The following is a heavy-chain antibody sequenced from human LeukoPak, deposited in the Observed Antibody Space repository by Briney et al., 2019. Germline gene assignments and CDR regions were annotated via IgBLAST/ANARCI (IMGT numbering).Heavy chain of an antibody. J-gene: IGHJ3*02. D-gene: IGHD3-22*01. CDR3: ARTRYYDSSGYYFDDAFDI. V-gene: IGHV3-48*03. Sequence: GGSLRLSCAASGFTFSSYEMNWVRQAPGKGLEWVSYISSSGSTIYYADSVKGRFTISRDNAKNSLYLQMNSLRAEDTAVYYCARTRYYDSSGYYFDDAFDIWGQGTMVTVSS. CDR2: ISSSGSTI. CDR1: GFTFSSYE.